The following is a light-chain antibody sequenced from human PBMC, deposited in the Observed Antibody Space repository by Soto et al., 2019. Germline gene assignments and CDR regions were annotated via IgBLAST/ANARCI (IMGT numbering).Light chain of an antibody. Sequence: QSALTQPASVSGSPGQSITISCTGTSSDVGGYDYVSWYQQNPGKAPKLIIYDVSNRPSGVSNRFSGSKSGNTASLTISGLLGEDEADYHCSSYTSSTTVVFGGGTKLTVL. V-gene: IGLV2-14*03. CDR3: SSYTSSTTVV. J-gene: IGLJ2*01. CDR1: SSDVGGYDY. CDR2: DVS.